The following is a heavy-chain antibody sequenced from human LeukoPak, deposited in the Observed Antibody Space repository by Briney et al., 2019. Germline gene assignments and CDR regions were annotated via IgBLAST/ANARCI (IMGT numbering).Heavy chain of an antibody. CDR1: GFTFNSYG. D-gene: IGHD3-9*01. V-gene: IGHV3-23*01. J-gene: IGHJ4*02. Sequence: GGSLRLSCAASGFTFNSYGMSWVRQAPGRGLEWVSALSEIGDSTFYADSVKGRFTISRDNSKNTLYLQINSLRAEDTAVYYCAKRYYDVLTGLDLFDYWGQGTLVTVSS. CDR2: LSEIGDST. CDR3: AKRYYDVLTGLDLFDY.